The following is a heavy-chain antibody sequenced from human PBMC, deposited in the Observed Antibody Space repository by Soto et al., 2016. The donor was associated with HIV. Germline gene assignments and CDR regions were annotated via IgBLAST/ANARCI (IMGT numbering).Heavy chain of an antibody. D-gene: IGHD6-19*01. CDR1: GFTFSSYS. CDR3: ARKIAVAGSYYYYDMDV. CDR2: ISSSSSTI. V-gene: IGHV3-48*04. J-gene: IGHJ6*02. Sequence: EVQLVESGGGLVQPGGSLRLSCVASGFTFSSYSMNWVRQAPGKGLEWVSYISSSSSTIYYADSVKGRFTISRDNAKNSLYLQMNSLRAEDTAVYYCARKIAVAGSYYYYDMDVWGQGTTGHRL.